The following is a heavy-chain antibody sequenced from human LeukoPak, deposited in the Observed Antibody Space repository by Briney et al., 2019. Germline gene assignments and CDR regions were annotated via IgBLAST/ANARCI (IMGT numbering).Heavy chain of an antibody. V-gene: IGHV3-30-3*01. J-gene: IGHJ4*02. CDR3: ARENSSSRSFDY. CDR2: ISYDGSDK. Sequence: GGSLRLSWAASGFTFSSYSIPWVRQAPGKGLEWVTIISYDGSDKYYADSVRGRFTISRDISKNTLYLQINSLRSEDTAVYFCARENSSSRSFDYWGQGTLVTVSS. D-gene: IGHD6-6*01. CDR1: GFTFSSYS.